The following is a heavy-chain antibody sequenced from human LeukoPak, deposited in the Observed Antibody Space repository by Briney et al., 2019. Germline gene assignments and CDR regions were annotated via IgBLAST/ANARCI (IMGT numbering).Heavy chain of an antibody. CDR1: GVTVGTDS. D-gene: IGHD2-21*01. J-gene: IGHJ1*01. CDR3: ASAREYCGSAECYEYFQH. V-gene: IGHV3-53*01. Sequence: GGSLILSCAASGVTVGTDSMSWARQSPGKGLEWVSVIYRGGSTYNADSVNGRFTVSRDNSRNTLFLQMNNLRAEDTALYFCASAREYCGSAECYEYFQHWGQGTLVIVSS. CDR2: IYRGGST.